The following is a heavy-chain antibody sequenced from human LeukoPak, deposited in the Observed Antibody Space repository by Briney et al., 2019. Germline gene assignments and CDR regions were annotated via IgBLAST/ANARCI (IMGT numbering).Heavy chain of an antibody. Sequence: PGGSLRLSCAASGFTFSSYAMSWVRQAPGKGLEWVSDISGSGGSTYYADSVKGRFTISRDNSKNTLYLQMNSLRAEDTAVYYCAKVGEWAYYFDYWGQGTLVTVSS. CDR1: GFTFSSYA. J-gene: IGHJ4*02. D-gene: IGHD1-26*01. CDR3: AKVGEWAYYFDY. CDR2: ISGSGGST. V-gene: IGHV3-23*01.